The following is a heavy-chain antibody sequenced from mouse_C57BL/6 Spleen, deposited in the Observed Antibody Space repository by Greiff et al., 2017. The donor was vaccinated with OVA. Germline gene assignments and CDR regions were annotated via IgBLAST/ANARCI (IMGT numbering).Heavy chain of an antibody. CDR1: GYTFTDYY. J-gene: IGHJ4*01. CDR2: IYPGSGNT. Sequence: VMLVESGAELVRPGASVKLSCKASGYTFTDYYINWVKQRPGQGLEWIARIYPGSGNTYYNEKFKGKATLTAEKSSSTAYMQLSSLTSEDSAVYFCARSDYGSDYAMDYWGQGTSVTVSS. V-gene: IGHV1-76*01. CDR3: ARSDYGSDYAMDY. D-gene: IGHD1-1*01.